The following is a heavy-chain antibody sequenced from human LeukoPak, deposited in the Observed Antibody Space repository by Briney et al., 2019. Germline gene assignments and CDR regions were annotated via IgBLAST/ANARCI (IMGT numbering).Heavy chain of an antibody. CDR2: ISYDGGNE. CDR3: ASNYGDYVPAAFDI. D-gene: IGHD4-17*01. J-gene: IGHJ3*02. V-gene: IGHV3-30-3*01. Sequence: GGSLRLSCVASGFTFSRYDMHWVRQAPGKGLEWVAVISYDGGNEIYADSVKGRFTISRDNSKNTLYLQMNSLRAEDTAVYYCASNYGDYVPAAFDIWGQGTMVTVSS. CDR1: GFTFSRYD.